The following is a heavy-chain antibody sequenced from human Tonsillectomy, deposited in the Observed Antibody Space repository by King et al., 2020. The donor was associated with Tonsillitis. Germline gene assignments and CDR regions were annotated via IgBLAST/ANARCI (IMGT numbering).Heavy chain of an antibody. Sequence: VQLQESGPGLVKPSGTLSLTCTVSGGSISSYYWSWIRQPPGKGLEWIGYIYDSGSTNYNPSLKSRVTISVDTSKNQFSLKLSSVTAADTAVYYCARAKGYYYGSGRYYFGWFDPWGQGTLVTVSS. CDR3: ARAKGYYYGSGRYYFGWFDP. V-gene: IGHV4-59*01. CDR2: IYDSGST. J-gene: IGHJ5*02. CDR1: GGSISSYY. D-gene: IGHD3-10*01.